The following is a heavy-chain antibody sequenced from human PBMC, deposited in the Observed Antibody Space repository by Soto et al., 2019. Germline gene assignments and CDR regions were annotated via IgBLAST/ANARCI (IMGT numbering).Heavy chain of an antibody. CDR3: AHKGGGDRILDY. Sequence: QITLKESGPTLVKPTQTLTLTCTFSGFSLSASGVGVGWIRQPPGKALEWLAIIYWDDAKHYSPSLKSSLTNPKDTSKNQGGLKMTNMDPVDKATYYCAHKGGGDRILDYWGQGTLVTVSS. D-gene: IGHD3-16*01. CDR1: GFSLSASGVG. J-gene: IGHJ4*02. CDR2: IYWDDAK. V-gene: IGHV2-5*02.